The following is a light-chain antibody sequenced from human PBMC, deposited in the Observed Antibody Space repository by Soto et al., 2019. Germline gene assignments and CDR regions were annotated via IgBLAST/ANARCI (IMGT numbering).Light chain of an antibody. V-gene: IGKV4-1*01. CDR3: QQYYSTPFT. Sequence: DIVMTQSPDSLAVSLGERATINCKSSQSVLYRSNNKNYLAWYQQKPGQPPKFLIYWASTRESGVPDRFSGSGSGTDFTLTISSLQAEDVAVYYCQQYYSTPFTFGPGTKVDIK. CDR2: WAS. CDR1: QSVLYRSNNKNY. J-gene: IGKJ3*01.